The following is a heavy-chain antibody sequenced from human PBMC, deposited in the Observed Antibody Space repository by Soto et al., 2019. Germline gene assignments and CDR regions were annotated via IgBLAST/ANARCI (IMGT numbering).Heavy chain of an antibody. D-gene: IGHD1-26*01. V-gene: IGHV1-69*13. J-gene: IGHJ4*02. CDR1: GGTFSSYV. CDR2: IIPMFGTT. CDR3: AREALGATWAY. Sequence: QVQLVQSGAEVKRPGSSVTVSCKASGGTFSSYVFDWVRQTPGQGLEWMGRIIPMFGTTDYAQKFQGRVTISADESTTTAYMDLSSLRSDDTAVYYCAREALGATWAYWGQGTLVTVSS.